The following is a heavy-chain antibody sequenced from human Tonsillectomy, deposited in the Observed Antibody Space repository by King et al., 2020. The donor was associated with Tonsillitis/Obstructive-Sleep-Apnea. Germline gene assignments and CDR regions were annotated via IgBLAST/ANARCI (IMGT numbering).Heavy chain of an antibody. D-gene: IGHD3-3*01. Sequence: HVQLVESGGGVVQPGRSLRLSCAASGFTFSSYGMHWVRQAPGKGLEWVAVISYDGSNKYYADSVKGRFTISRDNSKNTLYLQMNSLRAEDTAVYYCAKVRLRFLEWLLGHYYYYYYGMDVWGQGTTVTVSS. CDR2: ISYDGSNK. J-gene: IGHJ6*02. CDR1: GFTFSSYG. CDR3: AKVRLRFLEWLLGHYYYYYYGMDV. V-gene: IGHV3-30*18.